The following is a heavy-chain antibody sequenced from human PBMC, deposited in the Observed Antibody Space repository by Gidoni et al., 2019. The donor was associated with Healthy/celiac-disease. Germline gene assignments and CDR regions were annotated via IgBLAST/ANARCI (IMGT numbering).Heavy chain of an antibody. CDR1: GGSISRYY. CDR2: IYTSGST. D-gene: IGHD2-2*02. CDR3: ARDLPDIVVVPAAIRGDYYYYMDV. J-gene: IGHJ6*03. Sequence: QVQLQESGPGLVKPSETLSRTCTASGGSISRYYWSWIRQPAGKGLEWIGRIYTSGSTNYNPSLKSRVTMSVDTSKNQFSLKLSSVTAADTAVYYCARDLPDIVVVPAAIRGDYYYYMDVWGKGTTVTVSS. V-gene: IGHV4-4*07.